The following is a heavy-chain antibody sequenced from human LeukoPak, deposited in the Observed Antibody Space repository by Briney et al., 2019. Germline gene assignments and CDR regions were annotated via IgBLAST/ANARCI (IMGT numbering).Heavy chain of an antibody. Sequence: GGSLRLSCAASGFTFSSYSMNWVRQAPGKGLEWVSSISSSSSYIYYADSVKGRFTISRDNAKNSLYLQMNSLRAEDTAVYYCARAPPGYFAYFDYWGQGTLVTVSS. CDR3: ARAPPGYFAYFDY. V-gene: IGHV3-21*01. J-gene: IGHJ4*02. CDR1: GFTFSSYS. D-gene: IGHD2/OR15-2a*01. CDR2: ISSSSSYI.